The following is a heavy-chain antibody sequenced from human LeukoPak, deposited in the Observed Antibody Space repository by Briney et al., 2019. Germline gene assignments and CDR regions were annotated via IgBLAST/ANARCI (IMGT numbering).Heavy chain of an antibody. CDR2: INHDGGDK. J-gene: IGHJ4*02. CDR3: AVAVAGRGGLFDY. CDR1: GFIFRNYW. D-gene: IGHD6-19*01. V-gene: IGHV3-7*02. Sequence: GGSLRLSCVASGFIFRNYWMSWVRQAPGKGLEWVANINHDGGDKNYVDSVKGRFTISRDNAKNSLYLQMNSLRDEDTAVYYCAVAVAGRGGLFDYWGQGTLVTVSS.